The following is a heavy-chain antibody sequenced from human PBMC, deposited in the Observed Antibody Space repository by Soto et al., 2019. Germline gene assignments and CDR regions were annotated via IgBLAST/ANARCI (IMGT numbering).Heavy chain of an antibody. CDR1: GGTFSSYA. CDR3: ARAKDDGYSYGYFYYYYGMDV. CDR2: IIPIFGTA. V-gene: IGHV1-69*13. D-gene: IGHD5-18*01. Sequence: GASVKVSCKASGGTFSSYAISWVRQAPGQGLEWMGGIIPIFGTANYAQKFQGRVTITADESTSTAYMELSSLRSEDTAVYYCARAKDDGYSYGYFYYYYGMDVWGQGTTVTVSS. J-gene: IGHJ6*02.